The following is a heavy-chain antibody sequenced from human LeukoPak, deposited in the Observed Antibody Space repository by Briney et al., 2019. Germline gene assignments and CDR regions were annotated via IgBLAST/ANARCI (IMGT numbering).Heavy chain of an antibody. CDR1: GGTFSSYA. D-gene: IGHD3-22*01. CDR3: ARDHDSSGYYYYFDY. J-gene: IGHJ4*02. CDR2: IIPIFGTA. V-gene: IGHV1-69*13. Sequence: GASVKVSCTASGGTFSSYAISWVRQAPGQGLEWMGGIIPIFGTANYAQKFQGRVTITADESTSTAYMELSSLRSEDTAVYYCARDHDSSGYYYYFDYWGQGTLVTVSS.